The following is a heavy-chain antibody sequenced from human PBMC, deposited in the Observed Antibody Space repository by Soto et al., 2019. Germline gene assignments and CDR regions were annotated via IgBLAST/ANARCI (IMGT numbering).Heavy chain of an antibody. CDR3: ARGGGAYDV. CDR1: GYIVTSFG. V-gene: IGHV1-18*01. Sequence: QVQLVQSGAEVKKPGATVKVSCKASGYIVTSFGINWVRQAPGQGLEWMGCISEYGDSNYSEKLQDRVSLTTDTYTNTAYMELRSLGYDDTGVYYCARGGGAYDVWGQGTKITVSS. J-gene: IGHJ3*01. CDR2: ISEYGDS.